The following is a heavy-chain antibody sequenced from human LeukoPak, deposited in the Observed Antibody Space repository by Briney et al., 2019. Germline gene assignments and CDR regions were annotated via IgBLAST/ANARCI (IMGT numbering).Heavy chain of an antibody. CDR2: IYHSGST. J-gene: IGHJ6*02. CDR3: ARGPVAGYCSV. Sequence: ETLSLTCTVSGYSISSGYYWGWIRQPPGKGLEWIGSIYHSGSTYYNPSLKSRVTISVDTSKNQFSLKLNSVTAADTAVYYCARGPVAGYCSVWGQGTTVTVSS. V-gene: IGHV4-38-2*02. CDR1: GYSISSGYY. D-gene: IGHD2-15*01.